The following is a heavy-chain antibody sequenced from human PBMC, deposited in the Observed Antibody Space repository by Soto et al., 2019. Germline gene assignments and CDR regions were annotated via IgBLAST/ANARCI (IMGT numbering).Heavy chain of an antibody. D-gene: IGHD5-18*01. CDR1: GGTFSSYA. V-gene: IGHV1-69*01. J-gene: IGHJ6*02. CDR2: VIPIFGTA. Sequence: QVQLVQSGAEVKKPGSSVKVSCKASGGTFSSYAISWVRQAPGQGLEWMGGVIPIFGTANYAQKFQGRVTITADESTSTAYMELSSLRSEDTAVYYCARASGGEYSCCYYYGMDVWGQGTTVTVSS. CDR3: ARASGGEYSCCYYYGMDV.